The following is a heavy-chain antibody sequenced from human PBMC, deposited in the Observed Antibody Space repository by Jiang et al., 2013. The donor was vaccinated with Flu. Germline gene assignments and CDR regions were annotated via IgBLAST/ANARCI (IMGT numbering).Heavy chain of an antibody. CDR2: INPSGGNT. CDR1: GYSFTGYN. CDR3: ARESGELYYFDY. J-gene: IGHJ4*02. D-gene: IGHD3-16*01. V-gene: IGHV1-46*01. Sequence: GAEVKKPGASVKVSCKASGYSFTGYNIHWVRQAPGQGLEWMGIINPSGGNTRYAQKFQGRVTMTRDTSTSTVYVELSSQQLRSEDTAVYYCARESGELYYFDYWGQGTLVTVSS.